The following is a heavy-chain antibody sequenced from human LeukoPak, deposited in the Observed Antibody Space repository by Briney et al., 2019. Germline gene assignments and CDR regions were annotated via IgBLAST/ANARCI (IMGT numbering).Heavy chain of an antibody. CDR3: AKDQGNDYGDQLHY. V-gene: IGHV3-23*01. D-gene: IGHD4/OR15-4a*01. J-gene: IGHJ4*02. CDR1: GFSFSTFA. CDR2: IHGSGGKT. Sequence: PGGSLRLSCTASGFSFSTFAMTWVRQAPGEGLEWVSAIHGSGGKTYYADSVKGRFTISRDNSKNTVYLQMNRLRAEDTAIYHCAKDQGNDYGDQLHYWGQGTLVTVSS.